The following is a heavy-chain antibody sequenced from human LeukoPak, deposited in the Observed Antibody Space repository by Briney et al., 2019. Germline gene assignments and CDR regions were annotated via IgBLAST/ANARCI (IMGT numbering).Heavy chain of an antibody. CDR2: IYYSGCT. CDR1: GGSISSGDYY. V-gene: IGHV4-30-4*01. Sequence: PSETLSLTCTVSGGSISSGDYYWSWIRQPPGKGLEWIGYIYYSGCTYYNPSLKSRVTISVDTSKNQFSLKLSSVTAADTAVYYCARDEGYCSGGSCYGVYYYYGMDVWGQGTTVTVSS. D-gene: IGHD2-15*01. J-gene: IGHJ6*02. CDR3: ARDEGYCSGGSCYGVYYYYGMDV.